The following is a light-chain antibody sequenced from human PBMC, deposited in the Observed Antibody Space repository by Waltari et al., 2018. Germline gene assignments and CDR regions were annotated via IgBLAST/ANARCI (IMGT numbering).Light chain of an antibody. CDR2: VNTDGSH. CDR1: SWHRSNI. J-gene: IGLJ3*02. Sequence: QLVLTPPPSAPASLGASVKLTCTLISWHRSNITAWHQQQPEKGPRYLMKVNTDGSHSTGDEIPDRFSVSSSGAEPHLTISSLQSEAEADYYCQTGGHGTWVFGGGTKLTVL. CDR3: QTGGHGTWV. V-gene: IGLV4-69*01.